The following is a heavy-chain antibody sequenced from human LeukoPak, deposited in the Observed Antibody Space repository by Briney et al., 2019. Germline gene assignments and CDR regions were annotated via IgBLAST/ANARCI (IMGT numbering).Heavy chain of an antibody. J-gene: IGHJ3*02. CDR2: ISGSGGST. Sequence: GGSLRLSCTASGFTFGDYAMSWVRQAPGKGLEWVSAISGSGGSTYYADSVKGRFTISRDNSKNTLYLQMNSLRAEDTAVYYCAKDPTIVVVPAALIPDAFDIWGQGTMVTVSS. CDR1: GFTFGDYA. V-gene: IGHV3-23*01. D-gene: IGHD2-2*01. CDR3: AKDPTIVVVPAALIPDAFDI.